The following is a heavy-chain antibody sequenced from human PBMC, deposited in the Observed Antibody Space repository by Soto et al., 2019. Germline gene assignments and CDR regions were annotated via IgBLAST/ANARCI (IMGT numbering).Heavy chain of an antibody. CDR2: IKGDGSGT. J-gene: IGHJ4*02. Sequence: EVQLVESGGGLVQPGGSLRLSCAASGFTFSSYWMSWVRQAPGKGLEWVANIKGDGSGTYYVDSMRGRFTISRDNAKNSLYLQMNTLRAEDTAGYFCAREDTVATLRFWGQGTLVTVSS. CDR3: AREDTVATLRF. V-gene: IGHV3-7*03. CDR1: GFTFSSYW. D-gene: IGHD2-21*02.